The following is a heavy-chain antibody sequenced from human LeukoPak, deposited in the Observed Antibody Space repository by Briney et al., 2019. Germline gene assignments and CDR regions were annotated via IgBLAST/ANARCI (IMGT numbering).Heavy chain of an antibody. CDR2: IYTSGST. D-gene: IGHD5-18*01. CDR3: ARGKYSYAYFGAYYFDY. Sequence: SETLSLTCTVSGGSISSGSYYWSWIRQPAGKGLEWIGHIYTSGSTNYNPSLKSRVTISLDTPKNQFSLKLSSVTAADTAVYYCARGKYSYAYFGAYYFDYWGQGTLVTVSS. CDR1: GGSISSGSYY. J-gene: IGHJ4*02. V-gene: IGHV4-61*09.